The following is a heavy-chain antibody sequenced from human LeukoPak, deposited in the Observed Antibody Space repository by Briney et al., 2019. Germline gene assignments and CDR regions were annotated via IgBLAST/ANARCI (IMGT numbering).Heavy chain of an antibody. CDR1: GLTFSKSD. D-gene: IGHD1-26*01. Sequence: GGSLRLSCAASGLTFSKSDMHWVRQAPGQGLEWVALISYDGSNKYYADSVKGRFAISRDNSKNTLYLQMNNLRAEDTAVYYCARDRVGALYFDYWGQGTLVTVSS. V-gene: IGHV3-30*09. J-gene: IGHJ4*02. CDR2: ISYDGSNK. CDR3: ARDRVGALYFDY.